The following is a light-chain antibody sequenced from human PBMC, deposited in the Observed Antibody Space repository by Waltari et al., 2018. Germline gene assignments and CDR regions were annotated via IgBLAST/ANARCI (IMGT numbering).Light chain of an antibody. V-gene: IGKV3-15*01. CDR3: QQYSNWPLT. J-gene: IGKJ4*01. CDR1: QNVYSN. CDR2: GAS. Sequence: ETVMTQSPATLSVSPGERANLSCRTSQNVYSNLAWYQQKPGQAPRVLIYGASTRETGTPDRFTGSGSGTEFTLTISSLQSEDFAVYYCQQYSNWPLTFGGGTKVEIK.